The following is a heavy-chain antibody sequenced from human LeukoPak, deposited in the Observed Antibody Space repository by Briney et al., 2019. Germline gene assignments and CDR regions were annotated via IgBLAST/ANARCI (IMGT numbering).Heavy chain of an antibody. Sequence: PSETLSLTCTVSGDSMSSSHYCWGWIRQPAGKGLEWIGRIYTSGSTNYNPSLKSRVTMSVDTSKNQFSLKLSSVTAADTAVYYCARQYNWNDEPYFDYWGQGTLVTVSS. V-gene: IGHV4-61*02. CDR2: IYTSGST. CDR1: GDSMSSSHYC. J-gene: IGHJ4*02. D-gene: IGHD1-20*01. CDR3: ARQYNWNDEPYFDY.